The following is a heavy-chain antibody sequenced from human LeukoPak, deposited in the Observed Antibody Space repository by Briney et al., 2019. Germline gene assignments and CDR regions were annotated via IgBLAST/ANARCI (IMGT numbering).Heavy chain of an antibody. CDR1: IDSFSNYH. CDR2: VNESGGT. Sequence: PSETLSLTCAVYIDSFSNYHWNWIRQTPAKGMEWIGEVNESGGTNISPSLRSRVTISVDTSKNQFSLKLSSVTAADTAVYYCARSPGYCTNGVCYWNQSFDYWGQGTLVTVSS. J-gene: IGHJ4*02. CDR3: ARSPGYCTNGVCYWNQSFDY. V-gene: IGHV4-34*01. D-gene: IGHD2-8*01.